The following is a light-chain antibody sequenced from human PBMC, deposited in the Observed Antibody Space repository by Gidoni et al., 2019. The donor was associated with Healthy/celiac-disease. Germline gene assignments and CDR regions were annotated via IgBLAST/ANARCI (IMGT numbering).Light chain of an antibody. J-gene: IGLJ1*01. CDR2: EVR. CDR1: SSDDCGYNY. Sequence: QSALTQHASVSGSPRQAITISCTGTSSDDCGYNYVSWYQQHPGKAPTLMIYEVRNRPSGVSNRFSGSKSGNTASLTISGLQAEDEADYYCSSYTSSSTYVFGTGTKVTVL. V-gene: IGLV2-14*01. CDR3: SSYTSSSTYV.